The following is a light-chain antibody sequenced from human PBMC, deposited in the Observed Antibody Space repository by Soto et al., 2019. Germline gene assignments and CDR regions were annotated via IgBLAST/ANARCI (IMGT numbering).Light chain of an antibody. J-gene: IGKJ1*01. V-gene: IGKV4-1*01. CDR1: QSVLYSSNNKNY. CDR3: QQYYSTWWT. CDR2: WAS. Sequence: DIVMTQSPDSLAVSLGERATINCKSSQSVLYSSNNKNYLAWYQQKPGQPPKLLIYWASTRESGVPDRFSGSGSGTHFTLTISSLQDGDVSVYYCQQYYSTWWTFGQGTKVEIK.